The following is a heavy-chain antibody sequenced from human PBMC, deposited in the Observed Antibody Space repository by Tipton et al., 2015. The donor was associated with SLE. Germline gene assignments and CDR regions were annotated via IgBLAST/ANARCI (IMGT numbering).Heavy chain of an antibody. V-gene: IGHV3-23*03. CDR3: AKDRVASIGTIDY. CDR2: IYSNGNS. D-gene: IGHD6-13*01. Sequence: SLRLSCAASGFTFNNYAMTWVRQSPGKGLEWVSVIYSNGNSYYADSLKGRFTISRDNSKNTVYLQMNSLRPEDTALYYCAKDRVASIGTIDYWGQGAQVTVSS. J-gene: IGHJ4*02. CDR1: GFTFNNYA.